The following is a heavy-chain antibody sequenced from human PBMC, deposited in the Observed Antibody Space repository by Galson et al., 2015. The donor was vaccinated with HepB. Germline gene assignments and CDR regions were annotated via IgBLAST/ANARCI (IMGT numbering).Heavy chain of an antibody. Sequence: SVKVSCKASGFTFTSSAVQWVRQARGQRLEWIGWIVVGSGNTNYAQKFQERVTITRDMSTSTAYMELSGLRSEDTAVYYCAADSDYYDPSVAAFDIWGQGTMVTVSS. CDR1: GFTFTSSA. CDR3: AADSDYYDPSVAAFDI. D-gene: IGHD3-22*01. J-gene: IGHJ3*02. V-gene: IGHV1-58*01. CDR2: IVVGSGNT.